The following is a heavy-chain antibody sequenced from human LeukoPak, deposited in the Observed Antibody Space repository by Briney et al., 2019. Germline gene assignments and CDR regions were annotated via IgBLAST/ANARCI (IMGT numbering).Heavy chain of an antibody. J-gene: IGHJ4*02. Sequence: PGGSLRLSCAASGFTFSSYWMSWVRQAPGKGLEWVANIKQDGSEKYYVDSVKGGFTISRDNAKNSLYLQMNSLRAEDTAVYYCARDLDYDFWSGYLDYWGQGTLVTVSS. CDR1: GFTFSSYW. V-gene: IGHV3-7*01. CDR3: ARDLDYDFWSGYLDY. CDR2: IKQDGSEK. D-gene: IGHD3-3*01.